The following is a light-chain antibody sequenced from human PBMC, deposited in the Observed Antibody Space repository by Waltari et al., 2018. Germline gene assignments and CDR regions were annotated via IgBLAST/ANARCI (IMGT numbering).Light chain of an antibody. CDR2: KVS. CDR1: QSLVSSDGNTY. V-gene: IGKV2-30*01. Sequence: DVVMPQSPLSLPVTLGQPASISCRSSQSLVSSDGNTYFNWFHQRPGQSPRRLIYKVSIRDSGVPDRFSGSGSGTDFTLRISRVEAEDVGVYYCMQGIHRPWTFGQGTKVEI. J-gene: IGKJ1*01. CDR3: MQGIHRPWT.